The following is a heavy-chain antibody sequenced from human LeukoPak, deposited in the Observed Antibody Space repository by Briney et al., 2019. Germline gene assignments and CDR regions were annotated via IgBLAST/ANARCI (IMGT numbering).Heavy chain of an antibody. CDR1: GFTFSSYA. CDR3: ARDGNYYDSSGYYYGDYYYYGMDV. D-gene: IGHD3-22*01. J-gene: IGHJ6*02. Sequence: GRSLRLSCAASGFTFSSYAMHWVRQAPGKGLEWVAVIWYDGSNKYYADSVKGRFTISRDNSKNTLYLQMNSLRAEDTAVYYCARDGNYYDSSGYYYGDYYYYGMDVWGQGTTVTVSS. V-gene: IGHV3-33*08. CDR2: IWYDGSNK.